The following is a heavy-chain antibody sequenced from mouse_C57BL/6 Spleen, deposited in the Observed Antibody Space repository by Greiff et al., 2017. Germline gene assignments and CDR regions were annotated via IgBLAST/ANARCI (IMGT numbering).Heavy chain of an antibody. CDR2: IDPEDGAT. J-gene: IGHJ4*01. CDR3: ARMVTTTEFDAMDY. D-gene: IGHD2-2*01. V-gene: IGHV14-2*01. CDR1: GFYIKDYY. Sequence: VQLQQSGAELVKPGASVKLSCTASGFYIKDYYMHWLKHRTEQGLEWIGRIDPEDGATTYAPRFQGKATITADTSSNTAYLQLSSLTSEDTAVYCCARMVTTTEFDAMDYWGQGTSVTVSS.